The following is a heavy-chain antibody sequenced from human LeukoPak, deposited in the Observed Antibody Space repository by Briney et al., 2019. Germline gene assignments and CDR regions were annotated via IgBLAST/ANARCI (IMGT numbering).Heavy chain of an antibody. CDR3: ARHAKGYFYYYMDV. J-gene: IGHJ6*03. Sequence: SETLSLTCTVSGGSISSGGYYWSWIRQHPGKGLEWIGYIYYSGSTYYNPSLKSRVTISVDTSKNQFSLKLSSVTAADTAVYYCARHAKGYFYYYMDVWGKGTAVTVSS. V-gene: IGHV4-31*03. CDR2: IYYSGST. CDR1: GGSISSGGYY.